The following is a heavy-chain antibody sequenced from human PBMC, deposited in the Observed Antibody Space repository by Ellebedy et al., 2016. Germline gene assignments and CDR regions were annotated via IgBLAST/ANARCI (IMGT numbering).Heavy chain of an antibody. D-gene: IGHD6-19*01. CDR1: GFTFSSFA. V-gene: IGHV3-21*01. J-gene: IGHJ6*02. CDR3: ASRAIAVTDTDPPRDYYYGMDV. Sequence: GGSLRLSCAASGFTFSSFAMSWVRQAPGKGLEWVSSISSTATYIYYSDSVKGRFTISRDNAKNSLYLQMNSLRIEDTAVYYCASRAIAVTDTDPPRDYYYGMDVWGQGTTVTVSS. CDR2: ISSTATYI.